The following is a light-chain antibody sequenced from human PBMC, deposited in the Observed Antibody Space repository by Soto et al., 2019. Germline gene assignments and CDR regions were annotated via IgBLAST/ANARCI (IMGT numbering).Light chain of an antibody. CDR2: AAS. V-gene: IGKV1-6*01. CDR1: QGIRND. J-gene: IGKJ3*01. CDR3: LQKYFYPLT. Sequence: AIQMTQSPSSLSASVGDRVTITCQASQGIRNDLDWFQQKPGKAPKLLIYAASNLQSGVPARFSGSGSGTDFTLTISSLQPEDFATYYCLQKYFYPLTFGPGTKVDIK.